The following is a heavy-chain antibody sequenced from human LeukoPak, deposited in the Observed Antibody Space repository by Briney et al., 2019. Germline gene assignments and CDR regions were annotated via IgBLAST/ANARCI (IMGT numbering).Heavy chain of an antibody. CDR2: IYYSGST. CDR1: GGSISSGDYY. CDR3: ARELTYADY. D-gene: IGHD4/OR15-4a*01. Sequence: SETLSLTCTVSGGSISSGDYYWSWIRQPPGRGLEWIGYIYYSGSTYYNPSLKSRVTMSVDTSKNQFSLKLSSVTAADTAVYYCARELTYADYWGQGTLVTVSS. V-gene: IGHV4-30-4*01. J-gene: IGHJ4*02.